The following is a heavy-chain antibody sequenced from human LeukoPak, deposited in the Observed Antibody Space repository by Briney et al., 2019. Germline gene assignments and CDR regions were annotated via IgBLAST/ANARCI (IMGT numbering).Heavy chain of an antibody. Sequence: PGGSLRLSCAASGFTFRSYGMHWVRQAPGKGLEWVAVIWHDGSNINYGDSVKGRFTISRDNSKNMLFLQMNSLRAEDTALYSCVRDNPSGYNSGWPLGHWGQGTLVTVSS. CDR3: VRDNPSGYNSGWPLGH. V-gene: IGHV3-33*01. CDR1: GFTFRSYG. CDR2: IWHDGSNI. D-gene: IGHD6-19*01. J-gene: IGHJ4*02.